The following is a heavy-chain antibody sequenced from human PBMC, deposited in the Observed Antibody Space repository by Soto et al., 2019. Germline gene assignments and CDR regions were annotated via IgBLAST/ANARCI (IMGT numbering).Heavy chain of an antibody. V-gene: IGHV3-9*01. D-gene: IGHD5-12*01. J-gene: IGHJ6*04. CDR3: AKDTGAIVATIDV. CDR2: ISWNSGSI. Sequence: GGSLRLSCAASGITFDDYAMHWVRQAPGKGLEWVSGISWNSGSIGYADSVKGRFTISRDNAKNSLYLQMNSLRAEDTALYYCAKDTGAIVATIDVWGKGTTVTVSS. CDR1: GITFDDYA.